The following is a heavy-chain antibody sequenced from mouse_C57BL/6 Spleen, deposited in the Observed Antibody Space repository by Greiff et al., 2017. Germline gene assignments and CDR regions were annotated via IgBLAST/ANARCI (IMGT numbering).Heavy chain of an antibody. D-gene: IGHD1-1*02. CDR2: IDPSDSET. Sequence: QVQLQQPGAELVRPGSSVKLSCKASGYTFTSYWMHWVKQRPIQGLEWIGNIDPSDSETHYNQKFKDKATLTVDKSSSTAYMQLSSLTSEDSAVYYCAREGDCGHYFDYWGQGTTLTVSS. V-gene: IGHV1-52*01. CDR3: AREGDCGHYFDY. CDR1: GYTFTSYW. J-gene: IGHJ2*01.